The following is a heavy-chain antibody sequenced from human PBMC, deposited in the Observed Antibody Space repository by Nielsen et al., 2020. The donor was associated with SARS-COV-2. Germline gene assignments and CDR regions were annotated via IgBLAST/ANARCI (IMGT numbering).Heavy chain of an antibody. CDR1: GYTFTSYG. D-gene: IGHD6-19*01. Sequence: SVKVSCKASGYTFTSYGISWVRQAPGQGLEWMGGIIPIFGTANYAQKFQGRVTITADESTSTAYMELSSLRSEDTAVYYCARGGYPAVAPRDWGQGTLVTVSS. CDR2: IIPIFGTA. J-gene: IGHJ4*02. V-gene: IGHV1-69*13. CDR3: ARGGYPAVAPRD.